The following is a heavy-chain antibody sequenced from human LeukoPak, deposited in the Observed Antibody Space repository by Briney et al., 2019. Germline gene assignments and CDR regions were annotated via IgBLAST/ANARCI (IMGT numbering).Heavy chain of an antibody. J-gene: IGHJ4*02. CDR3: AKGGGYESAGDY. V-gene: IGHV3-30*18. CDR2: ISYDGRNK. Sequence: PGGSLRLSCAASGFTFSSYGMHWVRQAPGKGLEWVAVISYDGRNKYYADSVKGRFTISRDNSKNTLYLQMNSLRAEDTAVYYCAKGGGYESAGDYWGQGTLVTVSS. D-gene: IGHD5-12*01. CDR1: GFTFSSYG.